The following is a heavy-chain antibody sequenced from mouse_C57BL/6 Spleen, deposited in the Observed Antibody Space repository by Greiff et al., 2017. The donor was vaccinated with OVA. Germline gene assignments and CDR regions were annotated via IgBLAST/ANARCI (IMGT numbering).Heavy chain of an antibody. CDR2: INPGSGGT. CDR3: ARFHYYGSSPWYFDV. Sequence: VQLQQSGAELVRPGTSVKVSCKASGYAFTNYLIEWVKQRPGQGLEWIGVINPGSGGTNYNEKFKGKATLTADKSSSTAYMQLSSLTSEDSAVYFCARFHYYGSSPWYFDVWGTGTTVTVSS. CDR1: GYAFTNYL. V-gene: IGHV1-54*01. J-gene: IGHJ1*03. D-gene: IGHD1-1*01.